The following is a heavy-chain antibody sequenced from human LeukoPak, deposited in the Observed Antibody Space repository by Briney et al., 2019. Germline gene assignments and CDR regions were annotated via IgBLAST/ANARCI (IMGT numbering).Heavy chain of an antibody. CDR2: ISSSSNYI. D-gene: IGHD4-17*01. J-gene: IGHJ4*02. CDR1: GFIFSSYN. CDR3: AKEIWPTVTTPGHTYFDY. V-gene: IGHV3-21*01. Sequence: PGGSLRLSCAASGFIFSSYNMNWVRQAPGKGLEWVSSISSSSNYIYYADSVKGRFTISRDNSDNTLYLQMNSLRAEDTAVFYCAKEIWPTVTTPGHTYFDYWGQGALVTVSS.